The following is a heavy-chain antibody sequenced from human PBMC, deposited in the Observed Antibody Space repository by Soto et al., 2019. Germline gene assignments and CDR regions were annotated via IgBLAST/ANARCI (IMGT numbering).Heavy chain of an antibody. J-gene: IGHJ4*02. CDR2: IYYSGST. CDR1: GGSISSYY. D-gene: IGHD3-3*01. CDR3: ARNDFWSGSIDY. V-gene: IGHV4-59*08. Sequence: SETLSLTCTVSGGSISSYYWSWIRQPPGKGLEWIGYIYYSGSTNYNPSLKSRVTISVDTSKNQFSLKLSSVTAADTAVYYCARNDFWSGSIDYWGQGILVTVS.